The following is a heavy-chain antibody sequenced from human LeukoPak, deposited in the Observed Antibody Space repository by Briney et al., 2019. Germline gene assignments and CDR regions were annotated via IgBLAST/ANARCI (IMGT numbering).Heavy chain of an antibody. D-gene: IGHD3-22*01. Sequence: ASVKVSCKASGGTFSSYAISWVRQAPGQGLEWMGGIIPIFGTANYAQKFQGRVTITADESTSTAYMELSSLRSEDTAVYYCARSPDSSGQWDVFDIWGQGTMVTVSS. CDR2: IIPIFGTA. CDR3: ARSPDSSGQWDVFDI. CDR1: GGTFSSYA. V-gene: IGHV1-69*13. J-gene: IGHJ3*02.